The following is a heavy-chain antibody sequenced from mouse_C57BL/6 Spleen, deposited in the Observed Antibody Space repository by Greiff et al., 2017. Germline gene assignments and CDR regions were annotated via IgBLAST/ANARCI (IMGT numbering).Heavy chain of an antibody. J-gene: IGHJ3*01. Sequence: DVKLVESGGGLVKPGGSLKLSCAASGFTFSSYTMSWVRQTPEKRLEWVATISGGGGNTYYPDSVKGRFTISRANAKNTLYLQMSSLRSEDTSLSYCARTYYSNYPFAYWGQGTLVTVSA. V-gene: IGHV5-9*01. CDR1: GFTFSSYT. D-gene: IGHD2-5*01. CDR2: ISGGGGNT. CDR3: ARTYYSNYPFAY.